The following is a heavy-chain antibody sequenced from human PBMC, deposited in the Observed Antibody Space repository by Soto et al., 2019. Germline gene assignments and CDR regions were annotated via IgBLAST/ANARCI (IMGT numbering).Heavy chain of an antibody. CDR1: GGTFSNYA. V-gene: IGHV1-69*13. Sequence: SVKVSCKVSGGTFSNYAIDWVRLAPGQGLEWMGGIVPIFGTTYYTQKFQGRATIIADDSTTTAYLELSSLRSEDTAVYYCARGQYSSGWYSGYYYGLDVWGQGTTVTVSS. J-gene: IGHJ6*02. CDR2: IVPIFGTT. D-gene: IGHD6-19*01. CDR3: ARGQYSSGWYSGYYYGLDV.